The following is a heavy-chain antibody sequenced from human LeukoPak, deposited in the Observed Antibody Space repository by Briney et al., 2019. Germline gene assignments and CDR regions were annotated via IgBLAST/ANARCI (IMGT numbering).Heavy chain of an antibody. CDR2: INPSGGST. CDR3: ARESFTVTSHYYMDV. J-gene: IGHJ6*03. V-gene: IGHV1-46*01. D-gene: IGHD4-17*01. Sequence: ASVKVSCKASGYTFTSYYMHWVRQAPGEGLEWMGIINPSGGSTSYAQKFQGRVTMTRDTSTSTVYMELSSLRSEDTAVYYCARESFTVTSHYYMDVWGKGTTVTVSS. CDR1: GYTFTSYY.